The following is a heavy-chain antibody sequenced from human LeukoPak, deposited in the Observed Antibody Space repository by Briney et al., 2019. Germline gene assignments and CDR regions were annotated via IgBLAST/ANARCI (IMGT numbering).Heavy chain of an antibody. J-gene: IGHJ3*02. V-gene: IGHV3-11*04. D-gene: IGHD3-22*01. CDR2: ISSSGSTI. CDR1: GFTFSDYY. CDR3: ARPYYYDSSGYYSLAFDI. Sequence: GGSLRLSCAASGFTFSDYYMSWIRQAPGKGLEWVSYISSSGSTIYYADSVKGRFTISRDNAKNSLYLQMNSLRAEDTAVYYCARPYYYDSSGYYSLAFDIWGQGTMVTVSS.